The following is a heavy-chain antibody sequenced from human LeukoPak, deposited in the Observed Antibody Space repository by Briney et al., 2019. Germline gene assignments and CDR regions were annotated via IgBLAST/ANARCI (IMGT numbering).Heavy chain of an antibody. Sequence: GASVMVSCKASVSTYTSYGISWVRQAPGQGLEWMGWMSTYNGNTNYAQKLQGRVSMTTDTSTSTAYMELRSLTSDDTAVYYCASGIAVAGRRGTFDYWGQGTLVTVSS. D-gene: IGHD6-19*01. CDR2: MSTYNGNT. J-gene: IGHJ4*02. CDR1: VSTYTSYG. V-gene: IGHV1-18*01. CDR3: ASGIAVAGRRGTFDY.